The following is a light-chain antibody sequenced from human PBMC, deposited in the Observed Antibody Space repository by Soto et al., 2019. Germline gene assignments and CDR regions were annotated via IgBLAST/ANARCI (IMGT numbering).Light chain of an antibody. CDR1: SSDVGGYNY. CDR3: TSYTSSSTYV. CDR2: DVT. Sequence: QSALTQPASVSGSPGQSITISCTGTSSDVGGYNYVLWYQHPPGKAPKLMIYDVTNRPSGVSNRFSGSKSGNTASLTISGLQAEDEADYYCTSYTSSSTYVFGTGTKLTVL. J-gene: IGLJ1*01. V-gene: IGLV2-14*03.